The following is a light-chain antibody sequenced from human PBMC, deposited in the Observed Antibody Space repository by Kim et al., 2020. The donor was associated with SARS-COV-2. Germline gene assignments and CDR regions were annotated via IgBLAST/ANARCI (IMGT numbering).Light chain of an antibody. CDR3: QVWDSSSDEVV. J-gene: IGLJ2*01. V-gene: IGLV3-21*04. CDR2: YDS. CDR1: NIGSKT. Sequence: APGKTARITCEGNNIGSKTVHWYQQMPGQAPVLLIDYDSDRPSGIPDRFSGSNFGNTATLTISRVEAGDEADYYCQVWDSSSDEVVFGGGTKLTVL.